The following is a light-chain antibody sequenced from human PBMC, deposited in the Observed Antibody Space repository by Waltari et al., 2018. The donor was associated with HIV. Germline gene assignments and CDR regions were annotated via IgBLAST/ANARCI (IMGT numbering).Light chain of an antibody. V-gene: IGLV1-40*01. CDR2: ACH. J-gene: IGLJ2*01. CDR1: TTNIGAYHD. CDR3: QSHDDFVGSRE. Sequence: QSALTQPPSVSGAPGQPVTISCTGTTTNIGAYHDVHWYQQFPGTAPKLLLSACHKRPPGVPHRFSVPKSGNSASLTIAGLQADDEAEYYCQSHDDFVGSREFGGG.